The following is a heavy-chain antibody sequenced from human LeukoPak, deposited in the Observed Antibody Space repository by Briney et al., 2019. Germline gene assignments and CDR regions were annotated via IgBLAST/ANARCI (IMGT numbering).Heavy chain of an antibody. CDR1: GFTLSDYW. CDR2: IKQDGSAK. Sequence: GGSLRLSCTASGFTLSDYWMTWVRPAPGEGLGWVANIKQDGSAKYYVDSVKGRFAISRDNAKNSLYLQMDSLRVEDTATYYCARWRGSTSERSDYWGQGTLVTVSS. CDR3: ARWRGSTSERSDY. V-gene: IGHV3-7*01. D-gene: IGHD2-2*01. J-gene: IGHJ4*02.